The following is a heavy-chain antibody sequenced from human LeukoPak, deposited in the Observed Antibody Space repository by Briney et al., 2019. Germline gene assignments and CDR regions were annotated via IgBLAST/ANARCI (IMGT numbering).Heavy chain of an antibody. CDR3: ARCPTYYYDSSGYYYLDY. D-gene: IGHD3-22*01. Sequence: ASVKVSCKASGYTFTSYGTSWVRQAPGQGLEWMGWISAYNGNTNYAQKLQGRVTMTTDTSTSTAYMELRSLRSDDTAVYYCARCPTYYYDSSGYYYLDYWGQGTLVTVSS. J-gene: IGHJ4*02. CDR1: GYTFTSYG. CDR2: ISAYNGNT. V-gene: IGHV1-18*01.